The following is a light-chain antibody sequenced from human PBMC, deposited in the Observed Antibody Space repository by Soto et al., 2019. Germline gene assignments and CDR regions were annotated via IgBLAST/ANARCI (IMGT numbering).Light chain of an antibody. J-gene: IGLJ1*01. CDR2: EVS. Sequence: QSALTQPASVSGSPGQSITISCTGTSSDVGAYDFVSWYQQHPDKAPKLMIYEVSNRPSGVSNRFSGSKSVNTATLTISGLQAEDEADYYCSSYTSSGTRVFGTGTRSPS. V-gene: IGLV2-14*03. CDR1: SSDVGAYDF. CDR3: SSYTSSGTRV.